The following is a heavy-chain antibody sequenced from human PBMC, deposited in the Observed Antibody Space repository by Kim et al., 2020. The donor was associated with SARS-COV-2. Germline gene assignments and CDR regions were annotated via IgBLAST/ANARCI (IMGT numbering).Heavy chain of an antibody. CDR1: GGPSRSYG. D-gene: IGHD2-2*01. Sequence: SVKVSCKAFGGPSRSYGLSWVRQAPGQGLEWMGMIIPIGNMTDYAQKFQGRVTITADRVNTVYMELTSLRPEDTAVYYCAREVPPLGPCAMSALRQGDYYYCGMDVWGQGTTATVS. J-gene: IGHJ6*02. V-gene: IGHV1-69*04. CDR3: AREVPPLGPCAMSALRQGDYYYCGMDV. CDR2: IIPIGNMT.